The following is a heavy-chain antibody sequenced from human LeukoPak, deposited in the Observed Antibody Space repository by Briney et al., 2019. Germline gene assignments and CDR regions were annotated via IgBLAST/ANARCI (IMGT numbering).Heavy chain of an antibody. D-gene: IGHD3-3*01. Sequence: SETLSLTCAVSGGSISSGGYSWSWIRQPPGKGLEWIGYIYHSGSTYYNPSLKSRVTISVDRSKNQFSLKLSSVTAADTAVCYCASAAPTDDFWSGYPPDGMDVWGQGTTVTVSS. V-gene: IGHV4-30-2*01. CDR2: IYHSGST. CDR3: ASAAPTDDFWSGYPPDGMDV. CDR1: GGSISSGGYS. J-gene: IGHJ6*02.